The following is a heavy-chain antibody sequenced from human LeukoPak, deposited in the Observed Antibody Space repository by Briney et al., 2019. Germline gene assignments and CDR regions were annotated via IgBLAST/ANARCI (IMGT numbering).Heavy chain of an antibody. CDR3: ARDEAIFGAGYYYGMDV. CDR1: GSSISSGGHY. Sequence: SETLSLTCTVSGSSISSGGHYWSWIRQRPGKGLEWIGYINYSGSTYYNPSLKSRVSISLDTSQNHFSLRLSSVTAADTAVYYCARDEAIFGAGYYYGMDVWGQGTTVTVSS. V-gene: IGHV4-31*03. CDR2: INYSGST. J-gene: IGHJ6*02. D-gene: IGHD3-3*01.